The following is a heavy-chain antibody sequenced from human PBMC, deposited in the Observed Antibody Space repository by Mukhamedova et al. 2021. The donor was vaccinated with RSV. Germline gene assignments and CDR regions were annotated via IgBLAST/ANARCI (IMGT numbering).Heavy chain of an antibody. D-gene: IGHD2-15*01. CDR2: IYYSWST. Sequence: GLEWIGYIYYSWSTNYNPSLKSRVTISVDTSKNQFSLKLLSVTAADTAVYYCARHGAPWCSGGSCSGMDVCGPGTTSTVSS. J-gene: IGHJ6*02. CDR3: ARHGAPWCSGGSCSGMDV. V-gene: IGHV4-59*08.